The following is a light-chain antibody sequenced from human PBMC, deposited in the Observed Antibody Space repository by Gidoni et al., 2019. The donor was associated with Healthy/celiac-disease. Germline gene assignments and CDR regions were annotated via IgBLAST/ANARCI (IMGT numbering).Light chain of an antibody. Sequence: DIQMTQSTSTLSASVGDRVTITCRASQSISSWLAWYQQKPGKAPKLLIYKASSLESGVPSRFSGSGSGTEFTLTISILQPDDFATYYCQQYNSYPWTFXQXTKVEIK. CDR3: QQYNSYPWT. CDR2: KAS. CDR1: QSISSW. J-gene: IGKJ1*01. V-gene: IGKV1-5*03.